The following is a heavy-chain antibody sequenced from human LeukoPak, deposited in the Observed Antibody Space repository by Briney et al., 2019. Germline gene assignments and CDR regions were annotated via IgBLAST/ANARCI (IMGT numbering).Heavy chain of an antibody. CDR3: ARGMYSRRIDP. V-gene: IGHV1-2*02. CDR1: GYTFTNYA. CDR2: INPNSGGT. Sequence: GASVKVSCKASGYTFTNYAIHWVRQAPGQGLEWMGWINPNSGGTNYAQKFQGRVTMTRDTSISTAYMELSRLRSDDAAVYYCARGMYSRRIDPWGQGTLVTVSS. D-gene: IGHD6-13*01. J-gene: IGHJ5*02.